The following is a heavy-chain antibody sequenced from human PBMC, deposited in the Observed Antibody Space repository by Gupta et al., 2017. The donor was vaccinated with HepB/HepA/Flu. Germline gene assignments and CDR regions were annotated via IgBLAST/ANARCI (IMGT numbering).Heavy chain of an antibody. CDR2: ISSSSSII. V-gene: IGHV3-48*02. CDR1: RFTFSLYS. J-gene: IGHJ4*02. CDR3: ARADVDY. Sequence: EVQLVESGGGMVQPGGSLRLSCVGSRFTFSLYSINWVRQTPGKGLEWVTYISSSSSIIHYADTVKGRFTVSRDNAKSSVYLEMNSLRDEDTAVYYCARADVDYWGQGTLVTVSS.